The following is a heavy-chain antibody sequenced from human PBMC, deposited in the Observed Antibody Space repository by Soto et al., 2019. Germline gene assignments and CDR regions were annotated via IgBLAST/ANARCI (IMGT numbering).Heavy chain of an antibody. CDR2: IIPIFGTA. CDR3: ASHYCTNGVCYTTRGRVAYYYYGMDV. D-gene: IGHD2-8*01. CDR1: GGTFSSYA. V-gene: IGHV1-69*01. J-gene: IGHJ6*02. Sequence: QVQLVQSGAEVKKPGSSVKVSCKASGGTFSSYAISWVRQAPGQGLEWMGGIIPIFGTANYAQKFQGRVRITADESTNTAYMELSSMRSEDTAVYYYASHYCTNGVCYTTRGRVAYYYYGMDVWGQGTTVTVSS.